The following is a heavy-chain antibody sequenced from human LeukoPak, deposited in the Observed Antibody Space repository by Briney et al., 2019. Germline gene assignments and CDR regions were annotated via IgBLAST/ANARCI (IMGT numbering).Heavy chain of an antibody. CDR3: AKSYSTSWYPDY. Sequence: GGSLRLSCAASGFTFPSYAMSWVRQAPGKGLEWVSAITDSGGSTYYADSVKGRFTISRDNSKNTLYLQMNSLRAEDTAIYYCAKSYSTSWYPDYWGQGTLVTVSS. V-gene: IGHV3-23*01. CDR1: GFTFPSYA. CDR2: ITDSGGST. J-gene: IGHJ4*02. D-gene: IGHD6-13*01.